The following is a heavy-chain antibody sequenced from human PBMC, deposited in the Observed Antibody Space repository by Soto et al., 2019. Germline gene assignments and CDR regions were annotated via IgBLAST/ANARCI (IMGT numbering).Heavy chain of an antibody. CDR2: IYYSGST. Sequence: QVQLQESGPGLVKPSETLSLTCTVSGGSVSSGSYYWSWIRQPPGKGLEWIGYIYYSGSTNYNPSLKSRVTISVDTSKNQFSLKLSSVTAADTAVYYCARVETYYYDSRRNAFDIWGQGTMVTVSS. J-gene: IGHJ3*02. D-gene: IGHD3-22*01. CDR1: GGSVSSGSYY. CDR3: ARVETYYYDSRRNAFDI. V-gene: IGHV4-61*01.